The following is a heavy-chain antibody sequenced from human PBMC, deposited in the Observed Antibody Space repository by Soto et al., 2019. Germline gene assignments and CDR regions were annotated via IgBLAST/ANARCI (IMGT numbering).Heavy chain of an antibody. CDR1: GYTFTSYG. D-gene: IGHD5-18*01. V-gene: IGHV1-18*01. CDR3: ARFVKRGYSYGAFDY. Sequence: DSVKVSCKASGYTFTSYGISWVRQAPGQGLEWMGWISAYNGNTNYAQKLQGRVTMTTDTSTSTAYMELRSLRSDDTAVYYCARFVKRGYSYGAFDYWGQGTLVTVSS. J-gene: IGHJ4*02. CDR2: ISAYNGNT.